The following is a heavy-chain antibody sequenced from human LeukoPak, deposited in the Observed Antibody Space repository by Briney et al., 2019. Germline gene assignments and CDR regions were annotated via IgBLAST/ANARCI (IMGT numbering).Heavy chain of an antibody. D-gene: IGHD4-17*01. Sequence: SPSETLSLTCTVSGGSISSYYWSWIRQPPGKGLEWIGYIYYSGSTYYNPSLKSRVTISVDTSKNQFSLKLSSVTAADTAVYYCARTTTVTTAFDYWGQGTLVTVSS. CDR3: ARTTTVTTAFDY. CDR2: IYYSGST. J-gene: IGHJ4*02. V-gene: IGHV4-30-4*08. CDR1: GGSISSYY.